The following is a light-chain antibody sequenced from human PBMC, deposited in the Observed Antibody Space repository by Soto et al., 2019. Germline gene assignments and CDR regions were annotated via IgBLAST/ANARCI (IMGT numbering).Light chain of an antibody. Sequence: ESVFTQSPGTRSLSPGESATLSCRASQSVSSSYLAWYQQKPGQAPRLLIYGASSRATGIPARFSGSGSGTDFTLNISSLQPEEFAVYYCKQYGSSQITVGQGTRLEIK. CDR1: QSVSSSY. CDR3: KQYGSSQIT. V-gene: IGKV3-20*01. J-gene: IGKJ5*01. CDR2: GAS.